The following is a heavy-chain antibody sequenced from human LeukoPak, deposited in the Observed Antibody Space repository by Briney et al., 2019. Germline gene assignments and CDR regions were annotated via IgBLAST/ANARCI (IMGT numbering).Heavy chain of an antibody. J-gene: IGHJ3*02. CDR2: ISSSSSYI. V-gene: IGHV3-21*01. CDR3: ARAGEADAFDI. Sequence: GGSLRLSCAASGFTFSSSRMNWVRQAPGKGLEWVSSISSSSSYIYYADSVKGRFTTSRDNAKNSLYLQMNSLRAEDTAVYYCARAGEADAFDIWGQGTMVTVSS. D-gene: IGHD4-17*01. CDR1: GFTFSSSR.